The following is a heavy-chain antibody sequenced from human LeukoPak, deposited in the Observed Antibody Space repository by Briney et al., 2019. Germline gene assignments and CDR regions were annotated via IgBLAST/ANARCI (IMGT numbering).Heavy chain of an antibody. J-gene: IGHJ4*02. CDR2: INHSGTT. CDR1: GGSFSGYY. Sequence: PSETLSLTCAVYGGSFSGYYWSWIRQPPGKGLEWIGEINHSGTTNYNPSLKSRVTISVDTSKNQFSLKLSSVTAADTAVYYCARVRDNNSSSSPGVPYYFDYWGQGTLVTVS. D-gene: IGHD6-6*01. CDR3: ARVRDNNSSSSPGVPYYFDY. V-gene: IGHV4-34*01.